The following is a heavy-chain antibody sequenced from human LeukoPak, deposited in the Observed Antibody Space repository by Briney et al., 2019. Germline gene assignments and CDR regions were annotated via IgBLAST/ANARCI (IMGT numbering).Heavy chain of an antibody. V-gene: IGHV1-69*04. CDR1: GGTFSSYV. Sequence: SVKVSCKASGGTFSSYVITWVRQAPGQGLEWMGRIISIPAIANYAQKFQGRVTITADKSTSTAYMELSSLRSEDTAVYYCAREMATPRNYYYGMDVWGQGTTVTVSS. CDR2: IISIPAIA. J-gene: IGHJ6*02. CDR3: AREMATPRNYYYGMDV. D-gene: IGHD5-24*01.